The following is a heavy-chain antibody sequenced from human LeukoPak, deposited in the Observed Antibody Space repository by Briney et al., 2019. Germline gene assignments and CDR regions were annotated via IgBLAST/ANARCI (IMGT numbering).Heavy chain of an antibody. Sequence: PGGSLRLSCAASGFTFSSYAMHWVRQAPGKGLEWVAVISYDGSNKYYADSVKGRFTISRDNSKNTLYLQMNSLRAEDSAVYYCAKDTAQGYTYGTIEQDYWGQGTRVTVSS. D-gene: IGHD5-18*01. J-gene: IGHJ4*02. CDR2: ISYDGSNK. CDR3: AKDTAQGYTYGTIEQDY. V-gene: IGHV3-30-3*01. CDR1: GFTFSSYA.